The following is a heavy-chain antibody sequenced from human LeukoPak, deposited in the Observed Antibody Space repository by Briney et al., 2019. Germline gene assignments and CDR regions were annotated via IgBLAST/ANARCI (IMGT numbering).Heavy chain of an antibody. Sequence: GGSLRLSCAAFGFTFSSYAMSWVRQAPGKGLEWVSAISGSGGSTYYADSVKGRFTISRDNSKNTLYLQMNSLRAEDTAVYYCAKDFVRFYYGMDVWGQGTTVTVSS. CDR3: AKDFVRFYYGMDV. D-gene: IGHD2/OR15-2a*01. J-gene: IGHJ6*02. CDR1: GFTFSSYA. CDR2: ISGSGGST. V-gene: IGHV3-23*01.